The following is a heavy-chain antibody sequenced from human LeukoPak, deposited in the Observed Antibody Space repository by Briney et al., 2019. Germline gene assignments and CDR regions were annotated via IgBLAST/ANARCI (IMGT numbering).Heavy chain of an antibody. D-gene: IGHD5-24*01. V-gene: IGHV3-30*04. CDR3: ANLDGYNLNFDY. Sequence: QSGGSLRLSCAASGFTFSSYAMHWVRQAPGKGLEWVAVISYDGSNKYYADSVKGRFTISRDNSKNTLYLQMNSLRAEDTAVYYCANLDGYNLNFDYWGQGTLVTVSS. CDR1: GFTFSSYA. CDR2: ISYDGSNK. J-gene: IGHJ4*02.